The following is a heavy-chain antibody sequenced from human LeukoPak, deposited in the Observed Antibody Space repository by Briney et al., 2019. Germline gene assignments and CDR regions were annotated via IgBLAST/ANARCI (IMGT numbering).Heavy chain of an antibody. D-gene: IGHD6-19*01. Sequence: VASVTVSCKASGYTFTSYYLHWVRQAPGQGLEWMGIINPIGGSTTYAQKFQGRVTMTRDTSTSTVYMELSSLRSEDTAVYYCARGGSLAAAPHLYYFDYWGQGSLVTVSS. V-gene: IGHV1-46*01. CDR1: GYTFTSYY. J-gene: IGHJ4*02. CDR2: INPIGGST. CDR3: ARGGSLAAAPHLYYFDY.